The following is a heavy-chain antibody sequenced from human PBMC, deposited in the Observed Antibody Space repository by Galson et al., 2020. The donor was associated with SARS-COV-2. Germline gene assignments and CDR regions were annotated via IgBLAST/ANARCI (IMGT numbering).Heavy chain of an antibody. CDR3: ARRRYSWNDGRYLDF. V-gene: IGHV5-51*01. J-gene: IGHJ4*02. CDR1: GNNFASNW. D-gene: IGHD1-1*01. CDR2: IVPGDAET. Sequence: GESLKISCEGSGNNFASNWIAWVRQTPGKGLEWMGIIVPGDAETRYSPSFLGKVTISADKSTNTAYLQWGSLKASDTGIYYCARRRYSWNDGRYLDFWGQGTLV.